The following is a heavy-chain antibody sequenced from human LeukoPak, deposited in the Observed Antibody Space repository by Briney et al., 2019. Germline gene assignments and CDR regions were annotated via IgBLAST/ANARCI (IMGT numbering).Heavy chain of an antibody. CDR2: IYYSGST. Sequence: PSQTLSLTCTVSGGSISSGSYYWGWIRQPPGKGLEWIGSIYYSGSTYYNPSLKSRVTISVDTSKNQFSLKLSSVTAADTAVYYCARDRSRRGYSYGYELDYWGQGTLVTVSS. D-gene: IGHD5-18*01. CDR3: ARDRSRRGYSYGYELDY. J-gene: IGHJ4*02. V-gene: IGHV4-39*07. CDR1: GGSISSGSYY.